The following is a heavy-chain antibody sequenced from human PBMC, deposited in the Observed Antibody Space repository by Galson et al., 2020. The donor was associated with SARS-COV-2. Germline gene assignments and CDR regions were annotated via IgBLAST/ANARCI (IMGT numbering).Heavy chain of an antibody. CDR3: ARDFGGRLIDNWFDP. Sequence: ASVKVSCKASGYTFTGYSMHWVRQATGQGLEWMGWINPNSGGTSYAQKFQGRVTMTRDTSISTAYMELSRLRSDDTAIYYCARDFGGRLIDNWFDPWGQGTLVTVSS. V-gene: IGHV1-2*02. J-gene: IGHJ5*02. CDR2: INPNSGGT. CDR1: GYTFTGYS. D-gene: IGHD1-26*01.